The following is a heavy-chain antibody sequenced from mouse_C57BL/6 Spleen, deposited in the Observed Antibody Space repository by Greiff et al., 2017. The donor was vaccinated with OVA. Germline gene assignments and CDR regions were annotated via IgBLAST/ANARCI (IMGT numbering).Heavy chain of an antibody. Sequence: VQLQQSGPELVKPGASVKISCKASGYTFTDYYMNWVKQSHGKSLEWIGDINPNNGGTSYNQKFKGKATLTVDKSSSTAYMELRSLTSEDSAVYYCARSMDSKRAMDYWGQGTSVTVSS. CDR2: INPNNGGT. D-gene: IGHD2-5*01. V-gene: IGHV1-26*01. CDR1: GYTFTDYY. CDR3: ARSMDSKRAMDY. J-gene: IGHJ4*01.